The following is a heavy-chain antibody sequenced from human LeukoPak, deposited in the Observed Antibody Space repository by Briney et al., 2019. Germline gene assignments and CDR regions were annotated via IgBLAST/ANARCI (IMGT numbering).Heavy chain of an antibody. CDR3: ARDDSSGYYY. J-gene: IGHJ4*02. V-gene: IGHV1-2*02. CDR2: INPNNGGT. D-gene: IGHD3-22*01. CDR1: GYTFTGYY. Sequence: ASVKVSCKASGYTFTGYYMHWVRQAPGQGLEWMGWINPNNGGTNYAQKFQGRVTMTRDTSTSTVYMELSSLRSEDTAVYYCARDDSSGYYYWGQGTLVTVSS.